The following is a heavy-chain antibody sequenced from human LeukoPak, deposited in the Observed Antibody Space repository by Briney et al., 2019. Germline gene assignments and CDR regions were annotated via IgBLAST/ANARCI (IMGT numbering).Heavy chain of an antibody. CDR3: ASSGGRSQYYYYYYMDV. V-gene: IGHV3-7*01. D-gene: IGHD1-1*01. Sequence: GGSLRLSCTASGFTFSGYWMSWVRQAPGRGLEWVANIKQDGSEKYYVDSVKGRFTISRDNAKNSLYLQMNSLRAEDTAVYYCASSGGRSQYYYYYYMDVWGKGTTVTVSS. CDR1: GFTFSGYW. CDR2: IKQDGSEK. J-gene: IGHJ6*03.